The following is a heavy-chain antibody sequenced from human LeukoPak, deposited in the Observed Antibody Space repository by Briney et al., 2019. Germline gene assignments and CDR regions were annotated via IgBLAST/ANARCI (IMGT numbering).Heavy chain of an antibody. D-gene: IGHD4-11*01. CDR1: GFTFSSYA. CDR3: AKDSSSNFPNYYYYYMDV. Sequence: GGSLRLSCAASGFTFSSYAMHWVRQAPGKGLEYVSAISSNGGSTYYANSVKGRFTISRDNSKNTLYLQMNSLRAEDTAVYYCAKDSSSNFPNYYYYYMDVWGKGTTVTVSS. CDR2: ISSNGGST. J-gene: IGHJ6*03. V-gene: IGHV3-64*01.